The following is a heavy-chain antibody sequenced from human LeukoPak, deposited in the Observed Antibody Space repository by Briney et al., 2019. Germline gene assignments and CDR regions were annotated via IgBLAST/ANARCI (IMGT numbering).Heavy chain of an antibody. V-gene: IGHV1-2*02. CDR3: ARGGGYCSSTSCYFGAFDI. Sequence: GASVKVSCKASGYTFTSYYMHWVRQAPGQGLEWMGWINPNSGGTNYAQKFQGRVTMTRDTSISTAYMELSRLRSDDTAVYYCARGGGYCSSTSCYFGAFDIWGQGTMVTVSS. CDR2: INPNSGGT. D-gene: IGHD2-2*01. CDR1: GYTFTSYY. J-gene: IGHJ3*02.